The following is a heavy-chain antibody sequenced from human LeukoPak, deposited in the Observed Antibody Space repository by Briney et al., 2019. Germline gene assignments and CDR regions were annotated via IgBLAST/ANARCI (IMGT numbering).Heavy chain of an antibody. D-gene: IGHD3-22*01. J-gene: IGHJ4*02. V-gene: IGHV3-23*01. Sequence: GGSLRLSCAASGFIFRSYAMSWVRQAPGKGLEWVSSISSSGGRTFYADSVKGRATISRDNSKNVLYLQVNSLRAEDTAVFYCANYYYDKSGYKNWGQGTLVAVSS. CDR1: GFIFRSYA. CDR3: ANYYYDKSGYKN. CDR2: ISSSGGRT.